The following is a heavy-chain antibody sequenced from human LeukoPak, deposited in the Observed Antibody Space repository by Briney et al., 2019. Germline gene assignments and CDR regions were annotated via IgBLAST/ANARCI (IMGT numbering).Heavy chain of an antibody. CDR2: IYYSGST. J-gene: IGHJ4*02. CDR1: GGSISSSSYY. Sequence: SETLSLTCTVSGGSISSSSYYWGWIRQPPGKGLEWIGSIYYSGSTYYNPSLKSRVTISVDTSKNQFSLKLSSVTAADTAVYYCAREPREGYDFWSGYPLYYFDYWGQGTLVTVSS. CDR3: AREPREGYDFWSGYPLYYFDY. D-gene: IGHD3-3*01. V-gene: IGHV4-39*07.